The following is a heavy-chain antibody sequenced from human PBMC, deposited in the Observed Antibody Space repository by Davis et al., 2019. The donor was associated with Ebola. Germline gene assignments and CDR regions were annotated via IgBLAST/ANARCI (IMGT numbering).Heavy chain of an antibody. CDR2: INHSGST. D-gene: IGHD6-19*01. CDR1: SFSFITCSYY. J-gene: IGHJ6*04. V-gene: IGHV4-39*07. Sequence: PSETLSLTFTLSSFSFITCSYYWGWIRQPPGKGLEWIGEINHSGSTNYNPSLKSRVTISVDTSKNQFSLKLSSVTAADTAVYYCARAVGSSGGGGYNGMDVWGKGNTVNESS. CDR3: ARAVGSSGGGGYNGMDV.